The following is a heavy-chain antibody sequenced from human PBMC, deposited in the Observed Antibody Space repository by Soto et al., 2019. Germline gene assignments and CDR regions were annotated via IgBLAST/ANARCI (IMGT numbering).Heavy chain of an antibody. D-gene: IGHD3-16*01. V-gene: IGHV1-24*01. J-gene: IGHJ2*01. CDR1: GYTLTELS. Sequence: ASVKVSCKVSGYTLTELSMHWVRQAPGKGLEWMGGFDPEDGETIYAQKFKGRVTMTEDTSTDTAYMELSSLRSEDTAVYYCAKSYDYAWYFDLWGRGTLVTVFS. CDR3: AKSYDYAWYFDL. CDR2: FDPEDGET.